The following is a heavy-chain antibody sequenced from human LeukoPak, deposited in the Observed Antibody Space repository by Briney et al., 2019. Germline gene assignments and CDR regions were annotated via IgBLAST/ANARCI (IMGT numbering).Heavy chain of an antibody. D-gene: IGHD3-22*01. CDR1: GYSFTSYW. CDR3: ARHGGSGYYYNWFDP. V-gene: IGHV5-51*01. CDR2: FYPGDSDT. Sequence: GESLKISCKGSGYSFTSYWIGWVRQMPGKGLEWLGTFYPGDSDTRYSPSFQGQVTISADKSISTAHLQWSSLKASDTAMYYCARHGGSGYYYNWFDPWGQGTLVTVSS. J-gene: IGHJ5*02.